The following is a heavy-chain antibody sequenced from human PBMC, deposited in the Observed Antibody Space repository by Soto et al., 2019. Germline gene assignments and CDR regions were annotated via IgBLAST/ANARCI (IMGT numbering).Heavy chain of an antibody. CDR2: IYPGDSDT. CDR3: ARSRDIVVSGGWLDP. D-gene: IGHD2-15*01. CDR1: GYSFTSYW. V-gene: IGHV5-51*01. J-gene: IGHJ5*02. Sequence: GESLKISCKGSGYSFTSYWIGWVRQMPGKGLEWMGIIYPGDSDTRYSPSFQGQVTISADKSISTAYLQWSSLKASDTAMYYCARSRDIVVSGGWLDPWGQGTLVTVSS.